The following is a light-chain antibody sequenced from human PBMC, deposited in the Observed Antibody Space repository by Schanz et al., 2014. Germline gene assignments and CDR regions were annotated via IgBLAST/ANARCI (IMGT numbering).Light chain of an antibody. CDR2: AAS. CDR1: QSISSY. CDR3: QQHANWLT. V-gene: IGKV1-39*01. Sequence: DIQMTQSPSSLSASVGDRVTLTCRASQSISSYLNWYQQKPGKAPKLLIYAASSLQSGVPSRFSGSGSGTDFTLTISSLEPEDFAIYYCQQHANWLTFGGGTKVEIK. J-gene: IGKJ4*01.